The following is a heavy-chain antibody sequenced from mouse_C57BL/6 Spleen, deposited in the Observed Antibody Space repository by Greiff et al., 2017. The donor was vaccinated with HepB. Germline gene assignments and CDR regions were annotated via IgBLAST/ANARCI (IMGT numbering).Heavy chain of an antibody. J-gene: IGHJ1*03. V-gene: IGHV1-26*01. D-gene: IGHD2-1*01. CDR3: AREGVYGNYSYWYFDV. CDR1: GYTFTDYY. CDR2: INPNNGGT. Sequence: VQLQQSGPELVKPGASVKISCKASGYTFTDYYMNWVKQSHGKSLEWIGDINPNNGGTSYNQKFKGKATLTVDKSSSTAYMELRSLTSEDSAVYYCAREGVYGNYSYWYFDVWGTGTTVTVSS.